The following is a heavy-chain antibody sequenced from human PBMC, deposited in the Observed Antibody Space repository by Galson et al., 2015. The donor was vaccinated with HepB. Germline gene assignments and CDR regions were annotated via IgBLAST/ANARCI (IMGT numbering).Heavy chain of an antibody. CDR3: AKDSPYDYVWGTDRASPTSPDY. CDR1: GFIFGNFA. D-gene: IGHD3-16*02. CDR2: ISGSGGTT. V-gene: IGHV3-23*01. J-gene: IGHJ4*02. Sequence: SLRLSCAASGFIFGNFAMGWVRQAPGKGLEWVSSISGSGGTTYYADSVKGRFTISRDSSKSTLYLQMTGLRAEDAAVYYCAKDSPYDYVWGTDRASPTSPDYWGQGTLVTVSS.